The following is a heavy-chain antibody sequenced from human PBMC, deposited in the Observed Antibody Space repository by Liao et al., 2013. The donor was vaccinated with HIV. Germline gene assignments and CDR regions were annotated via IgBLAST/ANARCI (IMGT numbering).Heavy chain of an antibody. D-gene: IGHD2-15*01. CDR3: ARDRLTCSGEVCYQIFDY. V-gene: IGHV4-4*07. Sequence: QVQLQESGPGLVKPSETLSLTCTVSGGSISSYYWSWIRQPAGKGLEWIGRIYTSGSTNYNPSLKSRVTMSVDTSKNQFSLKLSSVTAADTAVYYCARDRLTCSGEVCYQIFDYWGRGYLVTVSS. CDR1: GGSISSYY. J-gene: IGHJ4*02. CDR2: IYTSGST.